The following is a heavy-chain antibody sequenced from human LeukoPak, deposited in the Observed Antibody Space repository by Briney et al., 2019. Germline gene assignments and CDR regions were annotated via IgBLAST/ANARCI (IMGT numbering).Heavy chain of an antibody. CDR3: ARTVHNPVSNYYYYMDV. V-gene: IGHV3-7*01. Sequence: GGSLRLSCAASGFTFSSYWMRWVRQAPGKGLEWVANIKQDGSEKYYVDSVKGRFTISRDNAKNSLYLQMNSLRAEDTAVYYCARTVHNPVSNYYYYMDVWGKGTTVTVSS. D-gene: IGHD1-1*01. J-gene: IGHJ6*03. CDR1: GFTFSSYW. CDR2: IKQDGSEK.